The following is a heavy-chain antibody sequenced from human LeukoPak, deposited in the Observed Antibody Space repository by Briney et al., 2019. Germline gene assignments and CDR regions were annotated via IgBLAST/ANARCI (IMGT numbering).Heavy chain of an antibody. CDR2: IYYSGST. V-gene: IGHV4-59*08. J-gene: IGHJ4*02. Sequence: PSDTLSLTCTVSSGSISSYYWLWTRQPPGKGLEWIGYIYYSGSTNYNPSLKSRVTISVDTSKNQFSLKLSSVTAADTAVYYCARGQYSYDDWGQGTLVTVSS. CDR3: ARGQYSYDD. D-gene: IGHD5-18*01. CDR1: SGSISSYY.